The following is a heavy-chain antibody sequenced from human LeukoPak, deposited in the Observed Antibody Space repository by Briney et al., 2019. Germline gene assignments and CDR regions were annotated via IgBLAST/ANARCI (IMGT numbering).Heavy chain of an antibody. D-gene: IGHD5-18*01. J-gene: IGHJ6*02. CDR1: GGSISSSSYY. V-gene: IGHV4-39*01. CDR2: IYYSGST. CDR3: ARHGGSGYSYVPSYYYYGMDV. Sequence: SVTLSLTCTVSGGSISSSSYYWGWIRQPPGKGLEWIGSIYYSGSTYYNPSLKSRVTISVDTSKNQFSLKLSSVTAADTAVYYCARHGGSGYSYVPSYYYYGMDVWGQGTTVTVSS.